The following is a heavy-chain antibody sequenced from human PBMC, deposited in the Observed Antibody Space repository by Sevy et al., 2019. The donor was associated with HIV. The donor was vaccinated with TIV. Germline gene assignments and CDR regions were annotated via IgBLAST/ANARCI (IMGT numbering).Heavy chain of an antibody. CDR3: SRPQGSVMVRGVPPEFDN. V-gene: IGHV3-49*04. J-gene: IGHJ4*02. CDR1: GFTLGDYA. D-gene: IGHD3-10*01. CDR2: IRSKPYGGTP. Sequence: GGSLRLSCSGSGFTLGDYAINWVRQAPGKGLEWVGFIRSKPYGGTPEYAASVKGRFIISRDDSKNIAHLQMNNVKSEDTAVYYCSRPQGSVMVRGVPPEFDNWGQGTLVTVSS.